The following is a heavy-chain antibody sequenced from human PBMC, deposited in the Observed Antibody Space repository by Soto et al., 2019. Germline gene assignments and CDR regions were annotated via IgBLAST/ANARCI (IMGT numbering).Heavy chain of an antibody. J-gene: IGHJ4*02. V-gene: IGHV1-46*03. CDR2: IRPSGGST. Sequence: ASVKVSCKASGYTFSSYYMHWVRQAPGQGLEWMGIIRPSGGSTTYAQKFQGRVTMTRDTSTSTVYMELSSLRSEDTAVYYCAREPARGYVDYWGPGTQVTVSS. CDR3: AREPARGYVDY. CDR1: GYTFSSYY.